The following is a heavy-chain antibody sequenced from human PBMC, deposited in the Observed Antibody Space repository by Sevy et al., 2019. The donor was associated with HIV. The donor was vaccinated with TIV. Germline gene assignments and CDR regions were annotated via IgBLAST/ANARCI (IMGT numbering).Heavy chain of an antibody. CDR2: ISYDGSNK. CDR1: GFTFSSYA. J-gene: IGHJ6*02. D-gene: IGHD5-18*01. Sequence: GGSLRLSCAASGFTFSSYAMHWVRQAPGKGLEWVAVISYDGSNKYYADSVKGRFTISRDNSKNTLYLQMNSLRAEDTAVYYCARARARGYSYGYGPKYYYYGMDVWGQGTTVTVSS. CDR3: ARARARGYSYGYGPKYYYYGMDV. V-gene: IGHV3-30-3*01.